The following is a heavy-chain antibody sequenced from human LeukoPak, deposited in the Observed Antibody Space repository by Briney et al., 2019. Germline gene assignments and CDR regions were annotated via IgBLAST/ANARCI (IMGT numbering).Heavy chain of an antibody. CDR2: MNPNSGNT. J-gene: IGHJ3*02. Sequence: GASVKVSCKASGYTFTSYDINWVRQATGQGLEWMGWMNPNSGNTGYAQKFQGRVTMTRNTSISTAYMELSSLRSEDTAVYYCARKEYYVFWSGYYFIRGSPPSGVFDIWGQGTRVTVFS. CDR3: ARKEYYVFWSGYYFIRGSPPSGVFDI. CDR1: GYTFTSYD. V-gene: IGHV1-8*01. D-gene: IGHD3-3*01.